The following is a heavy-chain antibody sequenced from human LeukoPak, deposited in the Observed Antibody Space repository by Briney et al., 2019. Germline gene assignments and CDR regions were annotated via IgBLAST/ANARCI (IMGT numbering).Heavy chain of an antibody. CDR3: ARARVGAPNDY. CDR2: INPKSGGT. J-gene: IGHJ4*02. V-gene: IGHV1-2*02. Sequence: GASVKVSCKASRYPFTGYYMHWVRQAPGQGPEWMGWINPKSGGTNYAHNFQGRVTMTRDTSISTAYMELSGLRYDDTAVYYCARARVGAPNDYWGQGTLVTVSS. CDR1: RYPFTGYY. D-gene: IGHD1-26*01.